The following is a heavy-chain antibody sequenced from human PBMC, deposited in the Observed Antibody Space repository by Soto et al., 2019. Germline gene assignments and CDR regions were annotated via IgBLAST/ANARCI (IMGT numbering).Heavy chain of an antibody. V-gene: IGHV4-59*01. Sequence: PSETLSLTCTVSGGSISSYYWSWIRQPPGKGLEWIGYIYYSGSTNYNPSLKSRVTISVDTSKNQFSLKPSSVTAADTAVYYCARDLSTLSVWGSYHWFDPWGQGTLVTVSS. J-gene: IGHJ5*02. CDR2: IYYSGST. CDR1: GGSISSYY. CDR3: ARDLSTLSVWGSYHWFDP. D-gene: IGHD3-16*02.